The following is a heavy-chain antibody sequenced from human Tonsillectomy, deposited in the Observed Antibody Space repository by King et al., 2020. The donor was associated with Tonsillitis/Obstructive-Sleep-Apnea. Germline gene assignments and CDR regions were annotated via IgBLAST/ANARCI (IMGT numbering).Heavy chain of an antibody. CDR2: FYYSGTT. Sequence: QLQESGPGLVKPSETLSLTCTVSGGSISSSSYYWGWIRQPPGKGLEWIGSFYYSGTTYYNPSLKSRVTISVDTSKNQFSLKLSSVTAADTAVYYCARGLNSGTHYYYYMDVWGKGTTVTVSS. CDR3: ARGLNSGTHYYYYMDV. CDR1: GGSISSSSYY. J-gene: IGHJ6*03. V-gene: IGHV4-39*02. D-gene: IGHD1-14*01.